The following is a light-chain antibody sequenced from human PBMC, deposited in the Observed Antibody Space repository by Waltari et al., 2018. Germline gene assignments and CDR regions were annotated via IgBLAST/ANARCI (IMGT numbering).Light chain of an antibody. V-gene: IGKV1-16*01. CDR1: QDISKY. Sequence: DIQMTQSPSSLSASVGDRVTITCRASQDISKYLVWFQQNQGKAPKFLIYAASSLQSGVPSRFSGSGSGTDFTLTISSLQPEDFATYYCQHYNGDPLTFGQGTKLEIK. J-gene: IGKJ2*01. CDR3: QHYNGDPLT. CDR2: AAS.